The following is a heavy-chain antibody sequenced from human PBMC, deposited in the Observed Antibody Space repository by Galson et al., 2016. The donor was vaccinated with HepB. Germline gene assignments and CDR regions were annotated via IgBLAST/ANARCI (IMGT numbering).Heavy chain of an antibody. CDR3: ARDRPGWVMATITILVYYYGMDV. D-gene: IGHD5-24*01. CDR1: GFTFSSYS. V-gene: IGHV3-48*02. J-gene: IGHJ6*02. CDR2: ISSSSSTI. Sequence: SLRLSCAASGFTFSSYSMNWVRQAPGKGLEWVPYISSSSSTIYYADSVKGRFTISRDNAKNSLYLQMNSLSDEDTAVYYCARDRPGWVMATITILVYYYGMDVWGQGTTVTSSS.